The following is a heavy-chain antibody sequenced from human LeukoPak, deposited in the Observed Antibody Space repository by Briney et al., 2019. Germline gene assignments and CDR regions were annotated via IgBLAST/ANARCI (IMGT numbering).Heavy chain of an antibody. Sequence: GASVKVSCKASGYTFITYGISWVRQAPGQGLEWMGWISPYNGNTKDAQKFQDRVTMTADTSTSTAYMELRSLTSDDTAVYYCARDEPVWALTKLVGYWGQGTLVTVSS. J-gene: IGHJ4*02. CDR2: ISPYNGNT. CDR1: GYTFITYG. CDR3: ARDEPVWALTKLVGY. V-gene: IGHV1-18*01. D-gene: IGHD3-16*01.